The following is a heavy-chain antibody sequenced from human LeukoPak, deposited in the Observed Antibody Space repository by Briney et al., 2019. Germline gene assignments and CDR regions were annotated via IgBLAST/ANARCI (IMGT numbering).Heavy chain of an antibody. CDR1: CGSIGGHY. J-gene: IGHJ4*02. V-gene: IGHV4-59*08. D-gene: IGHD1-26*01. Sequence: PSETLSLTCTVSCGSIGGHYWTWVRQPPGQGLEWIAYIYYSGVTKYNPSLESRVTISVDTSKNQFSLKLSSVTAADTAVYYCARHAQSPYSGSFDYWGQGTLVTVSS. CDR3: ARHAQSPYSGSFDY. CDR2: IYYSGVT.